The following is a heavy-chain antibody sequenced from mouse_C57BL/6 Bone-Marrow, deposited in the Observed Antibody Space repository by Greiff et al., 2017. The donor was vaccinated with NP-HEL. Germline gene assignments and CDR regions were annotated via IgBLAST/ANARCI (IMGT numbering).Heavy chain of an antibody. CDR3: TTGGTVVATDFDV. CDR1: GFNIKDDY. V-gene: IGHV14-4*01. CDR2: IDPENGDT. D-gene: IGHD1-1*01. Sequence: EVQGVESGAELVRPGASVKLSCTASGFNIKDDYMHWVKQRPEQGLEWIGWIDPENGDTEYASKFQGKATITADTSSNTAYLQLSSLKSEDTAVYYCTTGGTVVATDFDVWGTGTTVTVSS. J-gene: IGHJ1*03.